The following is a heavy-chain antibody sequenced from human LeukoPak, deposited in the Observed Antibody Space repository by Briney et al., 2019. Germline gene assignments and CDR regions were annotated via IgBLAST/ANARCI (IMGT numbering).Heavy chain of an antibody. CDR2: IYHSGST. CDR3: ARGRDYDAFDI. CDR1: GGSISSGGYS. D-gene: IGHD3/OR15-3a*01. V-gene: IGHV4-30-2*01. J-gene: IGHJ3*02. Sequence: SQTLSLTCAVSGGSISSGGYSWSWIRQPPGKGLKWIGYIYHSGSTYYNPSLKSRVTISVDRSKNQFSLKLSSVTAADTAVYYCARGRDYDAFDIWGQGTMVTVSS.